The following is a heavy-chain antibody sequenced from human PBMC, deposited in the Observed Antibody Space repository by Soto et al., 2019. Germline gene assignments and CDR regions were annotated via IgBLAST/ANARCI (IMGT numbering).Heavy chain of an antibody. CDR3: ARARVAGIAVAEDYYYGMDV. V-gene: IGHV1-69*13. CDR2: IIPIFGTA. Sequence: GASVKVSCKASGGTFSSYAISWVRQAPGQGLEWMGGIIPIFGTANYAQKFQGRVTITADESTSTAYMELSSLRSEDTAVYYCARARVAGIAVAEDYYYGMDVWGQGTTVTVSS. J-gene: IGHJ6*02. D-gene: IGHD6-19*01. CDR1: GGTFSSYA.